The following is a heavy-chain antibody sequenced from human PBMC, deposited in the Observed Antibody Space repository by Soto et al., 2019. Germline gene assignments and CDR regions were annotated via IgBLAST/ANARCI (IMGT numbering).Heavy chain of an antibody. V-gene: IGHV1-69*13. CDR1: GGTFSSYA. Sequence: ASVKVSCKASGGTFSSYAISWVRQAPGQGLEWMGGIIPIFGTANYAQKFQGRVTITADESTSTAYMELSSLRSEDTAVYYCSIVVVPAKAARPLSYGMDVWGQGTTVTVSS. J-gene: IGHJ6*02. CDR2: IIPIFGTA. CDR3: SIVVVPAKAARPLSYGMDV. D-gene: IGHD2-2*01.